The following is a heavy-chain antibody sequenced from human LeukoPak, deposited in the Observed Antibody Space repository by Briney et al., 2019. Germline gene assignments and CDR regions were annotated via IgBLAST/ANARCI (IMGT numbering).Heavy chain of an antibody. Sequence: NPSETLSLTCTISGGSVGDYYWSWIRQSPGKGLEWIGYIYHTGSTSYSPSLKSRVTISADTSQNQFSLKLSSVTAADTAVYYCASRKLGNDYWGQGTLVTVSS. CDR2: IYHTGST. V-gene: IGHV4-59*02. D-gene: IGHD7-27*01. CDR3: ASRKLGNDY. CDR1: GGSVGDYY. J-gene: IGHJ4*02.